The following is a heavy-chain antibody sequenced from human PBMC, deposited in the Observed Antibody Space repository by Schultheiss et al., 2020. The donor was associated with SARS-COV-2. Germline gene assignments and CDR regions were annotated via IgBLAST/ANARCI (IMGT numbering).Heavy chain of an antibody. CDR2: IYYSGST. CDR1: GGSISSSNW. Sequence: SETLSLTCAVSGGSISSSNWWSWVRQPPGKGLEWIGYIYYSGSTYYNPSLKSRVTISVDTSKNQFSLKLSSVTAADTAVYYCARVRPYCGGDCYSWWFDPWGQGTLVTVSS. J-gene: IGHJ5*02. CDR3: ARVRPYCGGDCYSWWFDP. D-gene: IGHD2-21*01. V-gene: IGHV4-4*02.